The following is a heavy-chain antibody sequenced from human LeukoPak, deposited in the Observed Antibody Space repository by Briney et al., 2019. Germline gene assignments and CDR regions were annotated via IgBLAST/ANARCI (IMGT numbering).Heavy chain of an antibody. V-gene: IGHV3-23*01. CDR3: AKGVLDIVARETNFDS. CDR2: ISGSGGST. D-gene: IGHD5-12*01. Sequence: GGSLRLSCAASGFTFSSYAMSWVRQAPGKGLEWVSAISGSGGSTYYADSVKGRFTISRDNSKNTLYLQMNSLRAEDTAVYYWAKGVLDIVARETNFDSGAQGTLATAPS. J-gene: IGHJ4*02. CDR1: GFTFSSYA.